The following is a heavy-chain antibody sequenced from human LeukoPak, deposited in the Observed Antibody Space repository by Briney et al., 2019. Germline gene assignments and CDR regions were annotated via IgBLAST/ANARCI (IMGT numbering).Heavy chain of an antibody. CDR2: INTSGNT. V-gene: IGHV4-4*07. CDR1: GDSISNYY. J-gene: IGHJ6*04. Sequence: SETLSLTCTVSGDSISNYYWTWIRQSAGKGLQWIGRINTSGNTNYNPYLKSRVTMSLDTSKNQFSLNLSSVTAADTAVYYCARERLGFRVDVWGKGSTVSVSS. D-gene: IGHD3-10*01. CDR3: ARERLGFRVDV.